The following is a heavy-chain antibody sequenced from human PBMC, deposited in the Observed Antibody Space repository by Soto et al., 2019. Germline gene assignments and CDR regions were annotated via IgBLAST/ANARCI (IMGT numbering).Heavy chain of an antibody. V-gene: IGHV4-59*01. J-gene: IGHJ5*02. CDR1: GVTISTYY. D-gene: IGHD2-15*01. Sequence: SEALSLTCAVSGVTISTYYWSWIRQPPGKGLEWIGYNYHSGTTNYNPSPKSRVTISVDTSKNQFSLKLSSVTAADTAVYYCAREVGPRYCSGGSCYPRRRWNWFDPWGQGTLVTVSS. CDR2: NYHSGTT. CDR3: AREVGPRYCSGGSCYPRRRWNWFDP.